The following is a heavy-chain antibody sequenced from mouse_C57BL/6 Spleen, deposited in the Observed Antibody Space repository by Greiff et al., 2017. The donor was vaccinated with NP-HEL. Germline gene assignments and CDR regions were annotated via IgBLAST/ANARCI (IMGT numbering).Heavy chain of an antibody. J-gene: IGHJ2*01. CDR3: ATTVVAPFDY. CDR1: GFTFSDFY. CDR2: SRNKANDYTT. V-gene: IGHV7-1*01. Sequence: EVMLVESGGGLVQSGRSLRLSCATSGFTFSDFYMEWVRQAPGKGLEWIAASRNKANDYTTEYSASVKGRFIVSRDTSQSILYLQMNALRAEDTAIYYCATTVVAPFDYWGQGTTLTVSS. D-gene: IGHD1-1*01.